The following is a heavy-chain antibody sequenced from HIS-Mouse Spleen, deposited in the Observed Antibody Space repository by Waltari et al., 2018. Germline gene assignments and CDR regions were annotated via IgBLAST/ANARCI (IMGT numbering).Heavy chain of an antibody. J-gene: IGHJ1*01. Sequence: EVQLLESGGGLVQPGGSLRLPWAASGFPFSIHPRSWVRQAPGNGLEWVSAISGSGGSTYYADSVKGRFTISRDNSKNTLYLQMNSLRAEDTAVYYCANPKSVAAAPQYFQHWGQGTLVTVSS. CDR1: GFPFSIHP. CDR2: ISGSGGST. CDR3: ANPKSVAAAPQYFQH. V-gene: IGHV3-23*01. D-gene: IGHD2-2*01.